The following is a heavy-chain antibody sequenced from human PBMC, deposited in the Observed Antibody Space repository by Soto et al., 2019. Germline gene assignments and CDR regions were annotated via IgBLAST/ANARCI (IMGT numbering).Heavy chain of an antibody. Sequence: LXXSXAAFGFTFSNAWKSWLPQAPGNGLEWVSAXTGSGXSTFYAESVKAXCTISRDXXKNTLFLKIDSLRDEDKAVYYCAKRIYPGQWVPWGTGTLVTVYS. V-gene: IGHV3-23*01. CDR1: GFTFSNAW. CDR3: AKRIYPGQWVP. D-gene: IGHD1-26*01. J-gene: IGHJ5*02. CDR2: XTGSGXST.